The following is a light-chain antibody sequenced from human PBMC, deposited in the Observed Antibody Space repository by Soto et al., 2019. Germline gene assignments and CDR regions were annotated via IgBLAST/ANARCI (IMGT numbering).Light chain of an antibody. V-gene: IGKV4-1*01. CDR1: QSVLYSSNNKNY. CDR3: QQYYSTPYT. Sequence: DIVMTQSPDSLAVSLDERATINCKSSQSVLYSSNNKNYLAWYQQKPGQPPKLLIYWASTRESGVPDRFSGSGSGTDFTLTISSLQAEDVAVYHCQQYYSTPYTFGQGTKLEIK. J-gene: IGKJ2*01. CDR2: WAS.